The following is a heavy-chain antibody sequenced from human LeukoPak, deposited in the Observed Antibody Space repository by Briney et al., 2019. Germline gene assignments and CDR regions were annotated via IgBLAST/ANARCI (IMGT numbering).Heavy chain of an antibody. CDR1: GGSISSSGYC. J-gene: IGHJ4*02. D-gene: IGHD3-9*01. Sequence: SETLSLTCTVSGGSISSSGYCWGWIRQPPGKGLEWIGSIDYSGNTNYNPSLKSRVTISVDMSKNQFSLKLSSVTAADTAVYYCARGVLGYYDILTGYYKGSIYFDYWGQGTLVTVSS. CDR2: IDYSGNT. V-gene: IGHV4-39*01. CDR3: ARGVLGYYDILTGYYKGSIYFDY.